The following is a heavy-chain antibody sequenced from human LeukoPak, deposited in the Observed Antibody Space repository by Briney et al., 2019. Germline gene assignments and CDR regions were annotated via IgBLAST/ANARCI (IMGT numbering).Heavy chain of an antibody. V-gene: IGHV3-23*01. CDR1: GFTFSSYA. CDR3: AKDLYGWNYEYY. D-gene: IGHD1-7*01. CDR2: ISGSGGST. J-gene: IGHJ4*02. Sequence: GGSLRLSCAASGFTFSSYAMSWVRQAPGKGLEWVSAISGSGGSTYYADSVEGRFTISRDNSKNTLYLQMNSLRAEDTAVYYCAKDLYGWNYEYYWGQGTLVTVSS.